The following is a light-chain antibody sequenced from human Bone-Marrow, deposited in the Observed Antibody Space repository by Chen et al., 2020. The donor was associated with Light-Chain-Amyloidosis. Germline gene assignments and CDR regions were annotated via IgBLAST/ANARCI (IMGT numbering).Light chain of an antibody. CDR3: QSYQGSSQGV. V-gene: IGLV6-57*01. CDR1: SGSMATNY. Sequence: NFMLTQPHSVSESPGKTVIISCTRSSGSMATNYAHWYQQRPASSPTTVLYEDDQRPSGVPDRFCGSLYRSSSSASLSSSGPKTGVEAAYCCQSYQGSSQGVFGGGTKLTVL. J-gene: IGLJ3*02. CDR2: EDD.